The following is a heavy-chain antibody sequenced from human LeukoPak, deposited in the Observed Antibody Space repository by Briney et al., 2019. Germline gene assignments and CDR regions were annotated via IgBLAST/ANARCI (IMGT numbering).Heavy chain of an antibody. CDR3: AKGGDSMVPNYFDY. CDR2: ISYDGSNK. D-gene: IGHD2/OR15-2a*01. CDR1: GFTFSDYW. V-gene: IGHV3-30*18. J-gene: IGHJ4*02. Sequence: PGGSLRLSCAASGFTFSDYWMHWVRQAPGKGLEWVAVISYDGSNKYYADSVKGRFTISRDNSKNTLYLQMNSLRAEDTAVYYCAKGGDSMVPNYFDYWGQGTLVTVSS.